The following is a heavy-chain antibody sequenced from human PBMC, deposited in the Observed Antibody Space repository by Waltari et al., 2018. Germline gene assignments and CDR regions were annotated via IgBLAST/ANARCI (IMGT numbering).Heavy chain of an antibody. CDR1: GGSCSGSY. V-gene: IGHV4-34*01. Sequence: QVQLQQWGAGLLKPSETLSLTCAVYGGSCSGSYWSWIRQPPGKGLELIGEINHSGSTNYNPSLKSRVTISVDTSKNQFSLKLSSVTAADTAVYYCAREGTRGMDVWGQGTTVTVSS. CDR3: AREGTRGMDV. CDR2: INHSGST. J-gene: IGHJ6*02.